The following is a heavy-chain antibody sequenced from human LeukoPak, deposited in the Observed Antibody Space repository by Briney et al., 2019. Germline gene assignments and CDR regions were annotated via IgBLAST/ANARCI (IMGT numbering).Heavy chain of an antibody. J-gene: IGHJ3*02. CDR1: GYSFTSYW. V-gene: IGHV5-51*01. Sequence: GDSLKISCKGSGYSFTSYWIGWVRQMPGKGLECMGIIYPGDSDTRYSPSFQGQVTISADKSISTAYLQWSSLKASDTAMYYCARHPPYSSSSRQGVGDAFDIWGQGTMVTVSS. CDR2: IYPGDSDT. CDR3: ARHPPYSSSSRQGVGDAFDI. D-gene: IGHD6-13*01.